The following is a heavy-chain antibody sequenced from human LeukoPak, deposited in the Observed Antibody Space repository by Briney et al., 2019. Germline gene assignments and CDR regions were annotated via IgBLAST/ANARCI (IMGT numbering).Heavy chain of an antibody. CDR2: ISYDGSNK. Sequence: GGSLRLSCAASGFTFSSYAMHWVRQAPGKGLEWVAVISYDGSNKYYADSVKGRFTISRDNSKNTLYLQMNSLRAEDTAVYYCARDDYYDSSGLFQHWGQGTLVTVSS. J-gene: IGHJ1*01. CDR3: ARDDYYDSSGLFQH. CDR1: GFTFSSYA. V-gene: IGHV3-30*04. D-gene: IGHD3-22*01.